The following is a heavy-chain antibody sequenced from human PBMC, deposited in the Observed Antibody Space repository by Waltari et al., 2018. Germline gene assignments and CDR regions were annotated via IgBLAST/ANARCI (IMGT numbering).Heavy chain of an antibody. Sequence: QLQLQESGPGLVKPSGTLSLTCAVSGDSMSSTYCWSWVRQPPGKGLEGMGQGRGDGKTNDNPSFASRVTISLDTYNKQFSLKVTSATAADTAVYYCARDRGRGLYLDSWGPGILVTVSP. J-gene: IGHJ4*02. CDR3: ARDRGRGLYLDS. D-gene: IGHD2-15*01. CDR1: GDSMSSTYC. V-gene: IGHV4-4*02. CDR2: GRGDGKT.